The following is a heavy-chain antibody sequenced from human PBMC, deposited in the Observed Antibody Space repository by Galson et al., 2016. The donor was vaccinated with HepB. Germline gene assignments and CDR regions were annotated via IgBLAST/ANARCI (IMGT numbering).Heavy chain of an antibody. Sequence: SLRLSCAASGFTFSRYWMTWVRQAPGKGLEWVANIKQDGSEEYYVDSVKGRFTISRDTSKNTLYLQMNSLRAEDTAVYYCARASPATSELDYYYYGMDVWGLGTTVTVSS. V-gene: IGHV3-7*01. CDR3: ARASPATSELDYYYYGMDV. CDR1: GFTFSRYW. J-gene: IGHJ6*02. CDR2: IKQDGSEE.